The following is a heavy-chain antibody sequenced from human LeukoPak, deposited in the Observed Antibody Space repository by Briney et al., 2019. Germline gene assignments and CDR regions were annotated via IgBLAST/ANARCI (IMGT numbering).Heavy chain of an antibody. D-gene: IGHD4-17*01. CDR2: IYYSGST. Sequence: SETLSLTCAVSGGSISSGGYYWSWIRQHPGKGLEWIGYIYYSGSTYYNPSLRSRVTISVDTSKNQFSLKLSSVTAADTAVYYCARDSTVTHFDPWGQGTLVTVSS. V-gene: IGHV4-31*11. J-gene: IGHJ5*02. CDR1: GGSISSGGYY. CDR3: ARDSTVTHFDP.